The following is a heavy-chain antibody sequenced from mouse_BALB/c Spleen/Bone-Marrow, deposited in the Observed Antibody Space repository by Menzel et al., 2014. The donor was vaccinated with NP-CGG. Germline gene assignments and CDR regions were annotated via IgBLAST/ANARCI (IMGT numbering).Heavy chain of an antibody. J-gene: IGHJ4*01. CDR3: ARQGYYGSSSYAMDY. CDR1: GFAFTIYD. Sequence: EVQLQQSGGGLVKPGGSLKLSCAASGFAFTIYDMSWVHQTPEKRLEWVAYISNGGGNTYYPDTVKGRFTISRDNAKNTLYLQMSSLKSEDTAMYYCARQGYYGSSSYAMDYWGQGTSVTVSS. V-gene: IGHV5-12-1*01. D-gene: IGHD1-1*01. CDR2: ISNGGGNT.